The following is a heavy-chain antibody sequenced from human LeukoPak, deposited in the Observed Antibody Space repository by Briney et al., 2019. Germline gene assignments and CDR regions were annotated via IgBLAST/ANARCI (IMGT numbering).Heavy chain of an antibody. J-gene: IGHJ4*02. CDR1: GFIFSSYA. V-gene: IGHV3-30*01. CDR3: ARGGVSSSWGLDY. Sequence: GRSLRLSCAASGFIFSSYALHWVRQAPGKGLEWVAVISYDGSNKYYADSVRGRFTISRDNSKNTVSLQMNSLSAEDTAVYYCARGGVSSSWGLDYWGQGTLVTVSS. CDR2: ISYDGSNK. D-gene: IGHD6-13*01.